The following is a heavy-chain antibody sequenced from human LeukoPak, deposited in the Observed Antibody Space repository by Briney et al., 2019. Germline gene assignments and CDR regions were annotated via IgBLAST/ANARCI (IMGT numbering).Heavy chain of an antibody. CDR3: ASLFFDWLLFHGNYFDC. CDR2: IYYSGST. D-gene: IGHD3-9*01. Sequence: SETLSLTCTVSGGSISSSSYYWGWIRQPPGKGLEWIGSIYYSGSTYYNPSLKSRVTISVDTSKNQFSLKLSSVTAADTAVYYCASLFFDWLLFHGNYFDCWGQGTLVTVSS. CDR1: GGSISSSSYY. V-gene: IGHV4-39*01. J-gene: IGHJ4*02.